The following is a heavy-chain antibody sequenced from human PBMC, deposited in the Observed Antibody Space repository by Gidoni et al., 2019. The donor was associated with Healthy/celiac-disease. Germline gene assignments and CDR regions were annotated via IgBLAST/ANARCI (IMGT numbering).Heavy chain of an antibody. Sequence: QVQLVESGGGVVQPGRSLRLSCAASGFTFSSYAMPWVRQAPGKGLEWVAVISYDGSNKYYADSVKGRFTISRDNSKNTLYLQMNSLRAEDTAVYYCARGYSYGFYGHFDYWGQGTLVTVSS. V-gene: IGHV3-30*04. CDR1: GFTFSSYA. CDR2: ISYDGSNK. CDR3: ARGYSYGFYGHFDY. J-gene: IGHJ4*02. D-gene: IGHD5-18*01.